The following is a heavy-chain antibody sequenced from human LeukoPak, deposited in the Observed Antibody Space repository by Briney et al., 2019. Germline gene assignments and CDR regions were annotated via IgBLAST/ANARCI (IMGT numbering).Heavy chain of an antibody. D-gene: IGHD4-23*01. CDR3: AKVRDYGGNPYYFDY. Sequence: GGSLRLSCAASGFTFDDYAMHWVRQAPGKGLEWVSGISWNSNSIGYADSVKGRFTISRDNAKNCLYLQMNSLRTEDTALYYCAKVRDYGGNPYYFDYWGQGTLVTVSS. J-gene: IGHJ4*02. CDR1: GFTFDDYA. V-gene: IGHV3-9*01. CDR2: ISWNSNSI.